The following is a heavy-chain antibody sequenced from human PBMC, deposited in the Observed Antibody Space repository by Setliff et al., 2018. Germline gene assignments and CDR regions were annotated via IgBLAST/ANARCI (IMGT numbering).Heavy chain of an antibody. CDR2: FTHSGVT. D-gene: IGHD3-10*01. V-gene: IGHV3-23*01. CDR3: VPHPNAYADTVKGRFTISRDISKNTLYLQLNSLRAEDTAVYYCAKDADYGGNPVPLFD. CDR1: VSVFSRFD. J-gene: IGHJ4*02. Sequence: GGSLRLSCAASVSVFSRFDMSWVRQAPGKGLEWVSVFTHSGVTYYTPSAKGRFVISRDESKNTLYLQMNSLRPEDTAIYYCVPHPNAYADTVKGRFTISRDISKNTLYLQLNSLRAEDTAVYYCAKDADYGGNPVPLFDWGQGTLVTV.